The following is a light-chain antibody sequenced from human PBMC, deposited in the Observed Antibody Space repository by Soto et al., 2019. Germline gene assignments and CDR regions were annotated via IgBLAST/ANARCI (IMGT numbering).Light chain of an antibody. J-gene: IGKJ4*01. CDR3: QQFSSYPLT. V-gene: IGKV3-20*01. CDR2: DAS. CDR1: QSVSNY. Sequence: EIVLTQSPATLSLSPGEGATLSCRASQSVSNYLAWYQQKPGQAPRLLIYDASSRATGIPDRFSGGGSGTDFTLTISRLEPEDFAVYYCQQFSSYPLTFGGGTKVDIK.